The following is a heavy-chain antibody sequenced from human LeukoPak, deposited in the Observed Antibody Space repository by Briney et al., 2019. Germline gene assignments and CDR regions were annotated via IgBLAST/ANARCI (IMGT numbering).Heavy chain of an antibody. Sequence: GGSLRLSCAASGFTFSGSAMNWVRQASGKGLEWVGRIRSKANSYATAYAASVKGRFTISRDDSKNTAYLQMNSLKTEDTAVYYCTTALGDFWSGYYLVDAFDIWGQGTMVTVSS. CDR3: TTALGDFWSGYYLVDAFDI. J-gene: IGHJ3*02. V-gene: IGHV3-73*01. D-gene: IGHD3-3*01. CDR2: IRSKANSYAT. CDR1: GFTFSGSA.